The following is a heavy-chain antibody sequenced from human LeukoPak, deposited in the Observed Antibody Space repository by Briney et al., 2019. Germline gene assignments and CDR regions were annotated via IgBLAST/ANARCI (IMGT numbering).Heavy chain of an antibody. J-gene: IGHJ4*02. D-gene: IGHD5-18*01. Sequence: GGSLRLSCAASGFTFSSYAMSWVRQAPGKGLEWVSAISGSGGSTYYADSVKGRFTISRDNSKNTLYLQMNSLRAEDTAVYYCAKDPFGRRGYSYGYYFDYWGQGTLVAVSS. CDR3: AKDPFGRRGYSYGYYFDY. CDR2: ISGSGGST. CDR1: GFTFSSYA. V-gene: IGHV3-23*01.